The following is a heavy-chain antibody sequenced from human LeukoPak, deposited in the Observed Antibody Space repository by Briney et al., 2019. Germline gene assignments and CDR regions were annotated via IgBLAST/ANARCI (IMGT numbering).Heavy chain of an antibody. J-gene: IGHJ4*02. D-gene: IGHD1-1*01. CDR3: ARGYNSFDS. Sequence: GGSLRLSCAASGFTFSTYAMSWVRQAPGKGLEWVSAISNTGGSTYYADSVKGRFTISRDKSKNTLSLQMNSLKTEDTAVYYCARGYNSFDSWGQGTLVTVSS. V-gene: IGHV3-23*01. CDR2: ISNTGGST. CDR1: GFTFSTYA.